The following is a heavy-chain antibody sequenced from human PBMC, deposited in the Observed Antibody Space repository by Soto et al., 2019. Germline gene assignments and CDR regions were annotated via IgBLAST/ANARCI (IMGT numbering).Heavy chain of an antibody. CDR3: AGAVVVRGVFTCDY. V-gene: IGHV1-3*01. CDR2: INAGNGNT. Sequence: QVQLVQSGAEVKKPGASVKVSCKTSGYTFKSYAIHWVRQAPGQRLEWMGWINAGNGNTKYSQKFQGRVTITRDTSASTADMELTSLRSEDTAVYYCAGAVVVRGVFTCDYWGQGTLVTVSS. CDR1: GYTFKSYA. D-gene: IGHD3-10*01. J-gene: IGHJ4*02.